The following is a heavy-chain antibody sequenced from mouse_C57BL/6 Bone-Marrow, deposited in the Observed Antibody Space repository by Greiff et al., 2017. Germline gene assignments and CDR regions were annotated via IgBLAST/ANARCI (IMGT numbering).Heavy chain of an antibody. Sequence: QVQLQQSGAELAKPGASVKLSCKASGYTFTSYWMHWVKQRPGQGLEWIGYINPSSGYTKYNQKFKDKATLTADKSSSTAYMQLSSLTYEGPAVYYCASPYYYGSRKGYFDVWGTGTTVTVSS. CDR3: ASPYYYGSRKGYFDV. V-gene: IGHV1-7*01. CDR1: GYTFTSYW. CDR2: INPSSGYT. D-gene: IGHD1-1*01. J-gene: IGHJ1*03.